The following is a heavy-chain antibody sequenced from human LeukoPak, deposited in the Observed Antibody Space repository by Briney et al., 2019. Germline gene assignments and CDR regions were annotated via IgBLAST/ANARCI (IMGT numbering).Heavy chain of an antibody. V-gene: IGHV1-18*01. Sequence: ASVKVSCKASGYTFTSYGISWVRQAPGQGLEWMGWISAYNGNTNYAQKLQSRVTMTTDTSTSTAYMELRSLRSDDTAVYYCAREGIAVAGNYNWFDPWGQGSLVTVSS. D-gene: IGHD6-19*01. CDR2: ISAYNGNT. CDR3: AREGIAVAGNYNWFDP. CDR1: GYTFTSYG. J-gene: IGHJ5*02.